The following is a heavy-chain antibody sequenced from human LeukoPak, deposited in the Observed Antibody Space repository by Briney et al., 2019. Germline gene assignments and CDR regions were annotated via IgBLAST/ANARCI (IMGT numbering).Heavy chain of an antibody. V-gene: IGHV1-2*02. J-gene: IGHJ4*02. CDR1: GYTSTSNY. Sequence: ASVKVSCKAFGYTSTSNYMHWVRQAPGQGLEWMGWINPNSGGTNYAQKFQGRVTMTRDTSISTAYMELSRLRSDDTAVYYCARGYGVAGTVQVRDDYWGQGTLVTVSS. CDR2: INPNSGGT. D-gene: IGHD6-19*01. CDR3: ARGYGVAGTVQVRDDY.